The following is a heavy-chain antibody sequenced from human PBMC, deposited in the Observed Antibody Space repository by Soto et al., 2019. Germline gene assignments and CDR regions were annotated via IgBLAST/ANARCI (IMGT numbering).Heavy chain of an antibody. CDR3: ARDCLYTVKCVGMDV. V-gene: IGHV1-18*01. CDR1: GYTFTSYG. J-gene: IGHJ6*02. CDR2: ISAYNGNT. D-gene: IGHD4-4*01. Sequence: AASVKVSCKASGYTFTSYGISWVRQAPGQGLEWMGWISAYNGNTNYAQKLQGRVTMTTDTSTSTAYMELRSLRSDDTAVYYCARDCLYTVKCVGMDVWGQGTTVTVSS.